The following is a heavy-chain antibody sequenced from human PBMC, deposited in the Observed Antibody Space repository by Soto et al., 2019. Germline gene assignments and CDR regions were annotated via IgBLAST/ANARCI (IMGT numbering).Heavy chain of an antibody. CDR1: GGSISGYY. CDR3: ARVGGPDVLRFLEWSQGWFDP. CDR2: IYYSGST. J-gene: IGHJ5*02. D-gene: IGHD3-3*01. V-gene: IGHV4-59*01. Sequence: SETLSLTCTVSGGSISGYYWSWIRQPPGKGLEWIGYIYYSGSTNYNPSLKSRVTISVDTSKNQFSLKLSSVTAADTAVYYCARVGGPDVLRFLEWSQGWFDPWGQGTLVTVS.